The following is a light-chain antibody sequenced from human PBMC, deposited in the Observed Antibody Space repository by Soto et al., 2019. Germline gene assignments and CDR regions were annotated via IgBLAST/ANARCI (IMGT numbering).Light chain of an antibody. J-gene: IGLJ3*02. V-gene: IGLV2-23*01. CDR2: EGS. CDR3: CSYAGSNTWV. CDR1: SSNVGTYNL. Sequence: QAASVSGSPGQSITIPCTGTSSNVGTYNLVSWYQQHPGKAPKLMIYEGSKRPSGFSNRFSGSKSGNTASLTISGLQTEDEADYYCCSYAGSNTWVFGGGTKLTVL.